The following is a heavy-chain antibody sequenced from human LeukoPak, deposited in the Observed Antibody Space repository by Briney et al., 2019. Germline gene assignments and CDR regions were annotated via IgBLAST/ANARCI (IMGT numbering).Heavy chain of an antibody. Sequence: PGGSLRLSCVASGFTFSTYAIHWVRQAPGKGLEWVAVVSKDGNTKYYADSVKGRFTISRDNAKNSLYLQMNSLRAEDTAVYYCARDRGSSWYDYWGQGTLVTVSS. CDR3: ARDRGSSWYDY. J-gene: IGHJ4*02. CDR2: VSKDGNTK. CDR1: GFTFSTYA. D-gene: IGHD6-13*01. V-gene: IGHV3-30*04.